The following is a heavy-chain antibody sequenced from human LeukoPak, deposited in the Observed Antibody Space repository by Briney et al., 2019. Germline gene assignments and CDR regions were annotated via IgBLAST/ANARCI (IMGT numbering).Heavy chain of an antibody. CDR2: IYYSGST. Sequence: SQTLSLTCIVSGGSISSGGYYWSWIRQHPGKGLEWIGYIYYSGSTYYNPSLKSRVTISVDTSKNQFSLKLSSVTAADTAVYYCARAYSSGWYIDYWGQGTLVTVSS. D-gene: IGHD6-19*01. V-gene: IGHV4-31*03. CDR1: GGSISSGGYY. CDR3: ARAYSSGWYIDY. J-gene: IGHJ4*02.